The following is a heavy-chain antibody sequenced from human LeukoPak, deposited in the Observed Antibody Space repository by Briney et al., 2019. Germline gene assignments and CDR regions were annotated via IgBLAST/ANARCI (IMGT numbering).Heavy chain of an antibody. CDR2: IWYDGSNK. Sequence: GGSLRLSCAASGFTFSSYGMHWVRQAPGKGLEWVAVIWYDGSNKYYADSVKGRFTISRDNSKNTLYLQMNSLRAEDTAVYYCAKDHVEWLRWMDYFDYWGQGTLVTVSS. CDR1: GFTFSSYG. CDR3: AKDHVEWLRWMDYFDY. J-gene: IGHJ4*02. D-gene: IGHD5-12*01. V-gene: IGHV3-33*06.